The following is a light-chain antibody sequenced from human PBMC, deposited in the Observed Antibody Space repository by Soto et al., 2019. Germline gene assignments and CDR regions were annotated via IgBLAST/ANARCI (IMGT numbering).Light chain of an antibody. Sequence: DIQMTQSPSTLSASVGDRVTITCRASQSISTWLAWYQQKPGKAPKVLIYKASSLESGVPSRFSGSVSGTEFTLTISSLQPDDFATYYCQQYKTYTRTFGQGTKVEIK. CDR3: QQYKTYTRT. CDR2: KAS. V-gene: IGKV1-5*03. J-gene: IGKJ1*01. CDR1: QSISTW.